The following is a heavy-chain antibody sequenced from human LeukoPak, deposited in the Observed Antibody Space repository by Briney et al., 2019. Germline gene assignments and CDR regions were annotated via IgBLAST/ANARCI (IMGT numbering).Heavy chain of an antibody. V-gene: IGHV4-59*08. Sequence: SETLSLTCTVSGGSISSYYWSWIRQPPGEGLEWIGYIYYSGSTNYNPSLKSRVTISVDTSKNQFSLKLSSVTAADTAVYYCARGTSGYDSIHWGQGTLVTVSS. CDR1: GGSISSYY. CDR3: ARGTSGYDSIH. CDR2: IYYSGST. D-gene: IGHD3-22*01. J-gene: IGHJ4*02.